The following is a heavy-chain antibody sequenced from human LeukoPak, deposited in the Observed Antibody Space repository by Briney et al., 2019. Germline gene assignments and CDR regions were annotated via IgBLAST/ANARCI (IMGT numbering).Heavy chain of an antibody. D-gene: IGHD5-18*01. CDR1: GGSISSYY. J-gene: IGHJ4*01. Sequence: KASETLSLTCTVSGGSISSYYWSWIRQPPEKGLEWIGYIYYSGSTNYNPSLKSRVTVSVDTSKNQFSLKLSSVTAADTAVYYCARGDARGYSYGHFHFDHWGHGTLVTVSS. CDR2: IYYSGST. V-gene: IGHV4-59*01. CDR3: ARGDARGYSYGHFHFDH.